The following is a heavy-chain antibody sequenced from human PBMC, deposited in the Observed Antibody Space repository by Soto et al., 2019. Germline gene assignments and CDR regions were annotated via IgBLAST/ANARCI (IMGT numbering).Heavy chain of an antibody. J-gene: IGHJ6*03. Sequence: PSETLSLTCAVYWGSFMGYYWSWIRQPPWKGLEWIGEINHSGSTNYNPSLKSRVTISVDTSKNQFSLKLSSVTAADTAVYYCASITMVRGVIGPGDYYYYMDVWGKGTTVTVSS. V-gene: IGHV4-34*01. D-gene: IGHD3-10*01. CDR2: INHSGST. CDR3: ASITMVRGVIGPGDYYYYMDV. CDR1: WGSFMGYY.